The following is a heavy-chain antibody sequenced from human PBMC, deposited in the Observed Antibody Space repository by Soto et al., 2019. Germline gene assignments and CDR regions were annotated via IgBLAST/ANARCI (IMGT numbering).Heavy chain of an antibody. CDR3: ARDRCGGSCYKRSHDAFDI. Sequence: GGSLRLSCAASGFTFSSYWMSWVRQAPGKGLEWVANIKQDGSEKYYVDSVKGRFTISRDNAKNSLYLQMNSLRAEDTAVYYCARDRCGGSCYKRSHDAFDIWGQGEMVTVSS. D-gene: IGHD2-15*01. V-gene: IGHV3-7*01. J-gene: IGHJ3*02. CDR2: IKQDGSEK. CDR1: GFTFSSYW.